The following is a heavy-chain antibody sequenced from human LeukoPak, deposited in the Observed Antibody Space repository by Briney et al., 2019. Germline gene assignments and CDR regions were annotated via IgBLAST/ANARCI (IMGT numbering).Heavy chain of an antibody. CDR2: IYTSGST. V-gene: IGHV4-4*07. J-gene: IGHJ4*02. D-gene: IGHD3-10*01. CDR3: ARKSSKAAFDY. Sequence: PSETLSLTCTVSGGSISSYYWSWIRQPAGKGLEWIGRIYTSGSTNYNPSLKSRVTMSVDTSKNQFSLRLSSVTAVDTAVYYCARKSSKAAFDYWGQGTLVTVSS. CDR1: GGSISSYY.